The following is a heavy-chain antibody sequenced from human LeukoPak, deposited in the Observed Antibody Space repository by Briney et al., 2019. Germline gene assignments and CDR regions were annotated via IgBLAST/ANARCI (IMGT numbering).Heavy chain of an antibody. Sequence: SETLSLTCTVSGASVTTSYWSWIRQSAGKGLEWIGRVYISGDTKYNPSLMGRVFMSLDVSKGQFSLSLRSVTAADTAVYFCARLIAEVGRGTNYSDTWGQGTPVTVSS. CDR2: VYISGDT. V-gene: IGHV4-4*07. CDR1: GASVTTSY. CDR3: ARLIAEVGRGTNYSDT. J-gene: IGHJ4*02. D-gene: IGHD2-21*01.